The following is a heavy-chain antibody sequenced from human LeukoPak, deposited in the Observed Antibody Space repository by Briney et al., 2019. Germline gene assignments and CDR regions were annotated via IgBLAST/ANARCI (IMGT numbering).Heavy chain of an antibody. CDR2: IIPIFGTA. Sequence: WASVKVSCQASGGTFSSYAISWVRPAPGQGLEWMGGIIPIFGTANYAQKFQGRVTITADESTSTAYMELSSLRSEDTAVYYCARVFGYSSSWYTDYWGQGTLVTVSS. D-gene: IGHD6-13*01. J-gene: IGHJ4*02. CDR3: ARVFGYSSSWYTDY. CDR1: GGTFSSYA. V-gene: IGHV1-69*13.